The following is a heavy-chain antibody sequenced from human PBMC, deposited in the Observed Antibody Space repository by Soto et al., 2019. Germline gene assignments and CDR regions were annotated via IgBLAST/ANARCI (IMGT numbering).Heavy chain of an antibody. D-gene: IGHD6-13*01. CDR2: IYYSGST. V-gene: IGHV4-30-4*01. CDR1: GGSISSGDYY. CDR3: ASFAIWQQNFDY. J-gene: IGHJ4*02. Sequence: PSETLSLTCTVSGGSISSGDYYWSWIRQPPGKGLEWIGYIYYSGSTYYNPSLKSRVTISVDTSKNQFSLKLSSVTAADTAVYYCASFAIWQQNFDYWGQGTLVTVSS.